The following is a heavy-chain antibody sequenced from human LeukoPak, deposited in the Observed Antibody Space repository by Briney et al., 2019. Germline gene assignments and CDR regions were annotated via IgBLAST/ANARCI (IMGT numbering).Heavy chain of an antibody. Sequence: EGSLRLSCAASGFTVGSNTMSWVRQAPGKGLEWVSIIYSGGSTSYADSVKGRFTISRDNSKNTLYLQMNSLRTEDTAVYYCARGGSYFDISGYYFYWGQGTLVTVSS. CDR1: GFTVGSNT. CDR2: IYSGGST. J-gene: IGHJ4*02. V-gene: IGHV3-66*01. CDR3: ARGGSYFDISGYYFY. D-gene: IGHD3-22*01.